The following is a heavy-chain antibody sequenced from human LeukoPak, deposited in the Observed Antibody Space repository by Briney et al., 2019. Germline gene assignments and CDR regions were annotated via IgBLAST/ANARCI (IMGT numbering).Heavy chain of an antibody. J-gene: IGHJ4*02. Sequence: ASVKVSSKASGYTFTSYYMHWVRQAPGQGLEWMGIINPSGGSTSYAQKFQGRVTMTRDTSTSTVYMELSSLRSEDTAVYYCARDWPSLVKGGSEPIHPLPTLDYWGQGTLVTVSS. CDR3: ARDWPSLVKGGSEPIHPLPTLDY. D-gene: IGHD3-16*01. CDR2: INPSGGST. CDR1: GYTFTSYY. V-gene: IGHV1-46*01.